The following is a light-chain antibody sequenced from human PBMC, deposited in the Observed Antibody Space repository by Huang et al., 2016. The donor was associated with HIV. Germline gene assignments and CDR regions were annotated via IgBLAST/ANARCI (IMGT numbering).Light chain of an antibody. Sequence: DIVMSQSPLSLTVIPGEPASISCKSNESLLYTNGFRYLNWYLQQPGLSPHLLIYFGSNRAAGGPDRCSGSGTGIEFTLTISRVEADDVGVYYCMQSLQTPPTFGQGTKVEI. J-gene: IGKJ1*01. CDR2: FGS. CDR3: MQSLQTPPT. V-gene: IGKV2-28*01. CDR1: ESLLYTNGFRY.